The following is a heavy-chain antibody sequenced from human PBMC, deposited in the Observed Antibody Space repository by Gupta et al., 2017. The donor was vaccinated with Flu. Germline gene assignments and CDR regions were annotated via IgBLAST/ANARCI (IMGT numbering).Heavy chain of an antibody. CDR3: ARTIRYYYDSSGYYRVYGMDV. V-gene: IGHV1-2*02. CDR2: INPNSGGT. J-gene: IGHJ6*02. Sequence: QVQLVQSGAEVKKPGASVKVSCKASGYTFTGYYMHWVRQAPGQGLEWMGWINPNSGGTNYAQKFQGRVTMTRDTSISTAYMELSRLRSDDTAVYYCARTIRYYYDSSGYYRVYGMDVWGQGTTVTVSS. CDR1: GYTFTGYY. D-gene: IGHD3-22*01.